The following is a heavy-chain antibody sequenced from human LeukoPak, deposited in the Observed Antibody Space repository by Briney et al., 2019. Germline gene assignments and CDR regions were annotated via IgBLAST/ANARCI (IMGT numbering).Heavy chain of an antibody. V-gene: IGHV3-48*01. CDR3: ARDWFGETV. CDR1: GFSFNSYA. D-gene: IGHD3-10*01. Sequence: GGSLRLSCAASGFSFNSYAMSWVRQAPGKGLEWVSFIRHDSTDLYYADSVKGRFTISRDNVKNLLYLQMNSLTAEDTAVYYCARDWFGETVWGRGTLVTVSS. CDR2: IRHDSTDL. J-gene: IGHJ4*02.